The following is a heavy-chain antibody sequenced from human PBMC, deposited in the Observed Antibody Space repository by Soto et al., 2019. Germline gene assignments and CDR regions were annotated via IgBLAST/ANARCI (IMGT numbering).Heavy chain of an antibody. J-gene: IGHJ4*02. Sequence: PGGSLRLSCAASGFTFSSYSMNWVRQAPGKGLEWVSSISSSSSYIYYADSVKGRFTISRDNAKNSLYLQMNSLRAEDTAVYYCARDAGYSSGWYVYWGQGTLVTVSS. CDR2: ISSSSSYI. D-gene: IGHD6-19*01. CDR3: ARDAGYSSGWYVY. V-gene: IGHV3-21*01. CDR1: GFTFSSYS.